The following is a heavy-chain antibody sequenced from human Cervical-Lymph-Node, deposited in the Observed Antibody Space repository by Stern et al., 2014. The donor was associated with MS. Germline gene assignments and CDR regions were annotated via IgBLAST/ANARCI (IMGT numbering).Heavy chain of an antibody. CDR1: GLSFRDAA. J-gene: IGHJ6*02. CDR3: SPASAI. Sequence: EMQLVESGGGLVQPGGSLKLSCEVSGLSFRDAAVHWVRQASGKGLEWVGRIRGKAKNYATSYSASVKGRFILSRTDSQNTAFLLMNSLKREDTAVYYCSPASAIWGQGTAVTVSS. CDR2: IRGKAKNYAT. V-gene: IGHV3-73*01.